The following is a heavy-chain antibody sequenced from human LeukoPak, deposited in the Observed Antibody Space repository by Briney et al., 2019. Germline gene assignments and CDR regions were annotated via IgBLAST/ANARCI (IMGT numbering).Heavy chain of an antibody. V-gene: IGHV3-23*01. Sequence: PGGSLRLSCAASGFTFSSYAMSWVRQAPGKGLEWVSGISGSGGSTYYADSVKGRFTISRDNSKNTLYLQMDSLRAEDTAVYYCAKGLGKAIVTPLGYWGQGTLVTVSS. CDR1: GFTFSSYA. CDR2: ISGSGGST. CDR3: AKGLGKAIVTPLGY. J-gene: IGHJ4*02. D-gene: IGHD4-11*01.